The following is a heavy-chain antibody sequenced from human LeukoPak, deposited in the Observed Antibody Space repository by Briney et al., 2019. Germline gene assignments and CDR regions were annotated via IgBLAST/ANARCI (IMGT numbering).Heavy chain of an antibody. CDR1: GLSRSTRAMG. V-gene: IGHV2-70*11. Sequence: SGPALFHPTPTLTLTCTFSGLSRSTRAMGVSWIRQPPVKALEWLARIDWDDDKYYITSLKTRHTISQDTSKNQVVLTMTNMDPVDTATYYCARMYSSGSPFDFWGQGTLVTVSS. D-gene: IGHD3-22*01. CDR3: ARMYSSGSPFDF. J-gene: IGHJ4*02. CDR2: IDWDDDK.